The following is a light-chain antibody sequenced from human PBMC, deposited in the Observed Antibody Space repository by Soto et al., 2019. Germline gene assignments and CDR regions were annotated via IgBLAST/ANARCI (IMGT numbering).Light chain of an antibody. J-gene: IGKJ1*01. Sequence: DIQMTQFPSTLSASVGDRVTITCRARQSISGWLAWYQQKPGKAPKLLIYKASSLESGVPSRFSGSGSGTEFTLTISSLQPDDFATYDCQQYNSYCTFGQGTKVEMK. CDR2: KAS. CDR3: QQYNSYCT. V-gene: IGKV1-5*03. CDR1: QSISGW.